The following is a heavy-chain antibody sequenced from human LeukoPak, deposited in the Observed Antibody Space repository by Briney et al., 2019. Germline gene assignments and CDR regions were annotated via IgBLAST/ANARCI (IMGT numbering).Heavy chain of an antibody. CDR1: GGSISSGGYS. V-gene: IGHV4-30-2*01. Sequence: PSETLSLTCAVSGGSISSGGYSWSWIRQPPGTGLEWIGYIYHSGSTYYNPSLKSRVTISVDRSRNQFSLKLSSVTAADTAVYYCARAVVVAATPSNWFDPWGQGTLVTVSS. CDR2: IYHSGST. J-gene: IGHJ5*02. D-gene: IGHD2-15*01. CDR3: ARAVVVAATPSNWFDP.